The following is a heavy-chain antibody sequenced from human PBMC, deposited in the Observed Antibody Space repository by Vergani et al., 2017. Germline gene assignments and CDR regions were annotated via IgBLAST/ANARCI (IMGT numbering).Heavy chain of an antibody. CDR1: GFTFSSYW. CDR2: IKQDGSEK. Sequence: EVQLVESGGGLVQPGGSLRLSCAASGFTFSSYWMSWVRQAPGKGLEWVANIKQDGSEKYYVDSVKGRFTISRDNAKNSLYLQMNSLRAEDTAVYYCARDRGNYYDSSGYCYGGKDAFDIWGQGTMVTVSS. CDR3: ARDRGNYYDSSGYCYGGKDAFDI. V-gene: IGHV3-7*03. D-gene: IGHD3-22*01. J-gene: IGHJ3*02.